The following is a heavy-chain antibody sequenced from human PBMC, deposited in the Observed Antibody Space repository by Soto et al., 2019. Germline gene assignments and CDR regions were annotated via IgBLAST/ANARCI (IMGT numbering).Heavy chain of an antibody. CDR1: GFSFSGYW. CDR3: ARGGAYIYGHQYD. J-gene: IGHJ4*02. D-gene: IGHD5-18*01. CDR2: INGDGSST. V-gene: IGHV3-74*01. Sequence: EVQLVESGGGLVQPGGSLRLSCATSGFSFSGYWIHWVRQAPGKGLVWVSHINGDGSSTNYADSVKGRFTISRDYAKNTLYLQMNSLRVEDTAGYYCARGGAYIYGHQYDWGQGTLVTVSS.